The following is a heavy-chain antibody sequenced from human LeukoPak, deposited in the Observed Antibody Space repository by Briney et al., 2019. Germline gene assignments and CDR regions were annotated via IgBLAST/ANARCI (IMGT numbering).Heavy chain of an antibody. CDR2: ISETSRKT. D-gene: IGHD5-24*01. CDR3: VQEARRDGYKLAPVAEH. Sequence: PGGSLRLSCEASGFTFNIYAMSWVRQAPGKGLEWVSAISETSRKTYYADSVKGRFTISRDNSKNTLYLQMNGLRDEDTAVYYCVQEARRDGYKLAPVAEHWGQGTLVTVSS. J-gene: IGHJ1*01. V-gene: IGHV3-23*01. CDR1: GFTFNIYA.